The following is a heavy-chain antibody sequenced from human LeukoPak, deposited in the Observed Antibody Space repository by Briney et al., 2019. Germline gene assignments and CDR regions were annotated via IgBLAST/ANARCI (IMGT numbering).Heavy chain of an antibody. CDR2: IYSGGST. CDR1: GFTVSSNY. J-gene: IGHJ3*02. D-gene: IGHD3-22*01. CDR3: ARGSMTVHPDDAFDI. V-gene: IGHV3-66*01. Sequence: GGSLRLSCAASGFTVSSNYMSWVRQAPGKGLEWVSVIYSGGSTYYADSVKGRFTISRDNYKNTLYLQMNSLRAEDTAVYYCARGSMTVHPDDAFDIWGQGTMVTVSS.